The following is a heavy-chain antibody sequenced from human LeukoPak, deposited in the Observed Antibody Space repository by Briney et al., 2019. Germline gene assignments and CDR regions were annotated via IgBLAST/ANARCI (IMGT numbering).Heavy chain of an antibody. CDR1: GFTFSSYA. V-gene: IGHV3-23*01. CDR2: ISGSGGST. CDR3: ARLNSGYDHFDY. D-gene: IGHD5-12*01. Sequence: GGSLRLSCAASGFTFSSYAMSWVRQAPGKGLEWVSAISGSGGSTYYADSVKGRFTISRDNSKNTLYLQMNSLRAEDTAVYYCARLNSGYDHFDYWGQGTLVTVSS. J-gene: IGHJ4*02.